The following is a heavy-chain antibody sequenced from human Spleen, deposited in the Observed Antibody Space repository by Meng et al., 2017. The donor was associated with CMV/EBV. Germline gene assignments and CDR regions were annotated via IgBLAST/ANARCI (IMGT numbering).Heavy chain of an antibody. V-gene: IGHV4-61*08. Sequence: CIVSGGSVSSGDYHWNWIRQAPGKGLEWIGQTVYGGNTNYNPSLKSRLSISVETAKNQFSLKLNSVTAADTAVYYCVGLIAGNGGRGHWGQGTLVTVSS. J-gene: IGHJ4*02. CDR1: GGSVSSGDYH. D-gene: IGHD4-23*01. CDR2: TVYGGNT. CDR3: VGLIAGNGGRGH.